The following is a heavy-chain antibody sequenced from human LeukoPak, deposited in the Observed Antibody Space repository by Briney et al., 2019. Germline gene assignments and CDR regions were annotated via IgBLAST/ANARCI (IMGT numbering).Heavy chain of an antibody. V-gene: IGHV3-7*01. Sequence: PGGSLRLSCAASRFTLSTYWMSWVRRAPGKGLEWVAHIKQDGSQEYYVDSVKGRFTISRDSAKNSLYLQMNSLRAEDTAVYYCARGVPYDSWSGPHYSDYWGQGTLVTVSS. J-gene: IGHJ4*02. CDR1: RFTLSTYW. CDR3: ARGVPYDSWSGPHYSDY. CDR2: IKQDGSQE. D-gene: IGHD3-3*01.